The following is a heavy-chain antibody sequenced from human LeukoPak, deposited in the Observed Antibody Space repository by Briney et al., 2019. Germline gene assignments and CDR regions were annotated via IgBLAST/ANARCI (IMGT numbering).Heavy chain of an antibody. Sequence: ASVKVSCKASGYTFTGYYMHWVRQAPGQGLEWMGWINPNSGGTNYAQKFQGSVTMTRDTSISTAYMELSRLRSDDTAVYYCARERGSYRAEFGYWGQGTLVTVSS. CDR2: INPNSGGT. CDR3: ARERGSYRAEFGY. J-gene: IGHJ4*02. V-gene: IGHV1-2*02. CDR1: GYTFTGYY. D-gene: IGHD1-26*01.